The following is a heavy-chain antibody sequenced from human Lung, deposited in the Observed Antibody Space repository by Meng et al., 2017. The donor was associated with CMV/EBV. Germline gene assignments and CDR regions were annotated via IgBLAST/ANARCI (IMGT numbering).Heavy chain of an antibody. CDR2: VNPNSGNT. CDR3: ARAWVLVTPVGGPPGVAPVVDHYVMDV. Sequence: SVKVSXKASGYTSTNYDINWVRQATGHGPEWMGWVNPNSGNTGYAQRFQGRVTMTRDTSTRTAYMELSSLRSDDTAVYYCARAWVLVTPVGGPPGVAPVVDHYVMDVWGQGXTVTVSS. D-gene: IGHD6-13*01. V-gene: IGHV1-8*01. J-gene: IGHJ6*02. CDR1: GYTSTNYD.